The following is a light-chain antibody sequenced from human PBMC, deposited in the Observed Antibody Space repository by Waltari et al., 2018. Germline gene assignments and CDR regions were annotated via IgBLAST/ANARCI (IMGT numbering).Light chain of an antibody. Sequence: EIVMTHSPAILSVSPGERATLSCRASQSVSFFLAWYQQQPGQGPRLLIFDTSNRATGIPARFSGGGSGTDFTLTISSLEPEDFATYYCQQRYSWPLTFGGGTKVEIK. CDR3: QQRYSWPLT. CDR2: DTS. CDR1: QSVSFF. J-gene: IGKJ4*01. V-gene: IGKV3-11*01.